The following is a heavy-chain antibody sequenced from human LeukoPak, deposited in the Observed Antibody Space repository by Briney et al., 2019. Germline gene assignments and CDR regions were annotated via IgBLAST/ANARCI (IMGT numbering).Heavy chain of an antibody. Sequence: GGSLRLSCAASGFTFSAFGMSWVRQAPGKGLAWVCGISGSDRKTDYADSVKGRFTISRDNSQNTLYLQMNSLRVEDTAVYYCAQDYDYVWGSYRLYYFAYWGQGTLVTVSS. CDR1: GFTFSAFG. D-gene: IGHD3-16*02. V-gene: IGHV3-23*01. CDR2: ISGSDRKT. CDR3: AQDYDYVWGSYRLYYFAY. J-gene: IGHJ4*02.